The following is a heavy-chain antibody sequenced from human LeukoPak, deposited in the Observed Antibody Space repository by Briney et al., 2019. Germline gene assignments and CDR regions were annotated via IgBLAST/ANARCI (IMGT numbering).Heavy chain of an antibody. V-gene: IGHV3-38-3*01. D-gene: IGHD3-10*01. CDR2: ISGGST. Sequence: PGGSLRLSCAASGFTVSSNEMSWVRQAPGKGLEWVSSISGGSTYYADSRKGRFTISRDNSKNTLHLQMNSLRAEDTAVYYCANQFGSDYWGQGTLVTVSS. CDR1: GFTVSSNE. CDR3: ANQFGSDY. J-gene: IGHJ4*02.